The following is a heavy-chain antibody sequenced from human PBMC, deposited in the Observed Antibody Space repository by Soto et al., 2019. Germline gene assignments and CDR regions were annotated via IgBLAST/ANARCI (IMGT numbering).Heavy chain of an antibody. V-gene: IGHV4-30-2*01. CDR1: GGSISSGGYS. CDR2: IFPSGTT. CDR3: ARSREFDY. Sequence: KPSETLSLTCAVSGGSISSGGYSWNWIRQPPGKGLEWIGYIFPSGTTYHNPSLKSRVTISIDVSKNQFSLSLRSLTAADTAVYYCARSREFDYWSQGTLVTVSS. J-gene: IGHJ4*02.